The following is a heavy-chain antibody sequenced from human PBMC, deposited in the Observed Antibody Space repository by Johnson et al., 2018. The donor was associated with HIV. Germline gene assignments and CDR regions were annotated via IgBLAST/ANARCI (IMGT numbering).Heavy chain of an antibody. J-gene: IGHJ3*02. CDR2: IYSGGST. V-gene: IGHV3-53*01. CDR1: GFTVSSNY. Sequence: VQLVESGGGVVQPGRSLRLSCAASGFTVSSNYMSWVRQAPGKGLEWVSVIYSGGSTYYADSVQGRFTISRDNSKNTLYLQMNSLRAEDTAVYYCASRVVWSSGWSDAFDIWGQGTMVTVSS. D-gene: IGHD6-19*01. CDR3: ASRVVWSSGWSDAFDI.